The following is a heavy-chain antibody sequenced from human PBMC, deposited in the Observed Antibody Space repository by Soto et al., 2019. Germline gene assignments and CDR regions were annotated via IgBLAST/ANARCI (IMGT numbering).Heavy chain of an antibody. V-gene: IGHV5-51*01. Sequence: GESLKISCKGSGYSFTSYWIGWVRQVPGKGLEWMGIIYPGDSDTRYSPSFQGQVTISADKSISTAYLQWSSLKASDTAMYYCATHDFWSGYYRTGDDAFDIWGQGTMVTVSS. D-gene: IGHD3-3*01. CDR1: GYSFTSYW. J-gene: IGHJ3*02. CDR2: IYPGDSDT. CDR3: ATHDFWSGYYRTGDDAFDI.